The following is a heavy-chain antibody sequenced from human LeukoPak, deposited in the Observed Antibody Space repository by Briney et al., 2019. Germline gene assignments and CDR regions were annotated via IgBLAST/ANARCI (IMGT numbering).Heavy chain of an antibody. V-gene: IGHV1-18*01. CDR3: ARDFADYGDYEGYFDY. J-gene: IGHJ4*02. CDR1: GYTFTSYG. D-gene: IGHD4-17*01. Sequence: ASVKVSCKASGYTFTSYGISWVRQAPGQGLEWMGWISAYNGNTNYAQKLQGRVTMTTDTSTSTAYMELRSLRSDDTAVYYCARDFADYGDYEGYFDYWGQGTLVTVSS. CDR2: ISAYNGNT.